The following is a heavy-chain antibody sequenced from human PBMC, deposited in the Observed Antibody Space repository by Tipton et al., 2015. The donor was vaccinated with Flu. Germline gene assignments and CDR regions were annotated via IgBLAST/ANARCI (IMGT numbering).Heavy chain of an antibody. J-gene: IGHJ4*02. CDR3: TRGFCTTDTCYMPLYFDY. CDR2: TRSKTFGETA. CDR1: GFTFGDYG. Sequence: SLRLSCTTSGFTFGDYGVSWFRQAPGKGLEWVGFTRSKTFGETAEYAASVKGRFSISRDDSKSTAYLQMNSLKTEDTALYYCTRGFCTTDTCYMPLYFDYWGQGTLVTVSS. D-gene: IGHD2-2*02. V-gene: IGHV3-49*03.